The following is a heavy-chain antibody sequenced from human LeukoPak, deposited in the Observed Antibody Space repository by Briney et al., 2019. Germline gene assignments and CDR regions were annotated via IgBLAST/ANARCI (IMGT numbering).Heavy chain of an antibody. CDR3: TREIRYFDWFQADY. CDR1: GFTFGDHS. CDR2: IRSKAYGGTA. D-gene: IGHD3-9*01. J-gene: IGHJ4*02. Sequence: GGSLRLSCTASGFTFGDHSVSWFRQAPGKGLEWVGFIRSKAYGGTAEYAASVKGRFTISGDDSKSVAYLQMDSLKTEDTAVYYCTREIRYFDWFQADYWGQGTLVTVSS. V-gene: IGHV3-49*03.